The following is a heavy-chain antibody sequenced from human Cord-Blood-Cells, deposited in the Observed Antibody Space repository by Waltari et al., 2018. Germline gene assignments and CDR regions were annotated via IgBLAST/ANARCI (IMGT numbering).Heavy chain of an antibody. V-gene: IGHV3-33*01. Sequence: QVQLVESGGGVVQPGRSLRLSCAASGFTFSSYVMHWVRQAPGKGLEWVAVIWYDGSNKYYADSVKGRFTISRDNSKNTLYLQMNSLRAEDTAVYYCARRKYDFWSGYYKENGMDVWGQGTTVTVSS. CDR3: ARRKYDFWSGYYKENGMDV. CDR1: GFTFSSYV. D-gene: IGHD3-3*01. J-gene: IGHJ6*01. CDR2: IWYDGSNK.